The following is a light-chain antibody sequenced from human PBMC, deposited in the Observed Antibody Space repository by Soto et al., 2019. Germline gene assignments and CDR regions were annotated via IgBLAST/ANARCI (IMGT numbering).Light chain of an antibody. Sequence: MTQSSRTLSVYLGGRATLSCRASQSVSIHLAWYQQKPGQAPRLLIYDTSTRATGIPARFGGSGSGTEFTLTISSLQSEDFAVYYCQQYSNWPPITFGQGRRLEIK. CDR1: QSVSIH. J-gene: IGKJ5*01. CDR2: DTS. V-gene: IGKV3-15*01. CDR3: QQYSNWPPIT.